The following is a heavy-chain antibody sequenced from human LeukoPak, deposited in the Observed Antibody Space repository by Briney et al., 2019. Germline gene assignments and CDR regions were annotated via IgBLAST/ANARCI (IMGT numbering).Heavy chain of an antibody. CDR3: ARDGANDAFDI. CDR2: ISSSSSTI. V-gene: IGHV3-48*01. Sequence: PGGSLRLSCAASGFTFSSYEMNWVRQAPGKGLEWVSYISSSSSTIYYADSAKGRFTISRDNAKNSLYLQMNSLRAEDTAVYYCARDGANDAFDIWGQGTMVTVSS. J-gene: IGHJ3*02. D-gene: IGHD4/OR15-4a*01. CDR1: GFTFSSYE.